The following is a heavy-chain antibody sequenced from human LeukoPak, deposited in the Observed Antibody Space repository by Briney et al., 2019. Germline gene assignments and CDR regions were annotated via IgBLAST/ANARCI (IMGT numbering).Heavy chain of an antibody. CDR2: ISSSSSYI. Sequence: KPGGSLRLSCAASGFTFSSYSMNWVRQAPGKGLEWVSSISSSSSYIYYADSVKGRFPICRDNAKNSLYLQMNSLRAEDTAVYYCARDGGVGGLFDYWGQGTLVTVSS. J-gene: IGHJ4*02. CDR3: ARDGGVGGLFDY. D-gene: IGHD3-10*01. CDR1: GFTFSSYS. V-gene: IGHV3-21*01.